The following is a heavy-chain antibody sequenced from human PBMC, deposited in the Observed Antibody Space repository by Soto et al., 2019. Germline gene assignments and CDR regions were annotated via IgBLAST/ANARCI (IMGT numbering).Heavy chain of an antibody. V-gene: IGHV4-39*01. CDR3: SKHIKGVRGVITRKYYFDY. CDR2: IYYSGST. CDR1: GGSISSSSYY. J-gene: IGHJ4*02. D-gene: IGHD3-10*01. Sequence: SSETLSLTCTVSGGSISSSSYYWGWIRQPPGKGLEWIGRIYYSGSTYHNPFLKSRITISVETSKNPFFLKLSSVTAADTAVYFCSKHIKGVRGVITRKYYFDYWGQGTLVTVSS.